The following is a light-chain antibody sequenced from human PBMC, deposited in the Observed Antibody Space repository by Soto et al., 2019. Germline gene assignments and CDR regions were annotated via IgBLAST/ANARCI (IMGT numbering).Light chain of an antibody. Sequence: QSSLTQPAPVSGSPGQSLTISCTGTSSDVGGYNYDSWCQQHPGKAPKLMIYEFSSRPSGISNRFSDSKSGNTASLTISGLQAEDEADYYCSSYTSSNCGVFSEGTKVTVL. CDR1: SSDVGGYNY. V-gene: IGLV2-14*01. CDR2: EFS. J-gene: IGLJ3*02. CDR3: SSYTSSNCGV.